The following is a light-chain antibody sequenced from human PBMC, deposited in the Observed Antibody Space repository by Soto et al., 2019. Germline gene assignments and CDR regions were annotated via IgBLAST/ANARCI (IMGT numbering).Light chain of an antibody. J-gene: IGKJ1*01. Sequence: DIVLTQSPDSLAVSLGERATINCKSSQSVLYSSDNRNYLAWYRQKAGQPPQLLIYWASTRESGVPDRFSGSGSGTDFTLTISSLQAEDVAVYYCQQYYNSLWTFGQGTKVDIK. CDR1: QSVLYSSDNRNY. V-gene: IGKV4-1*01. CDR3: QQYYNSLWT. CDR2: WAS.